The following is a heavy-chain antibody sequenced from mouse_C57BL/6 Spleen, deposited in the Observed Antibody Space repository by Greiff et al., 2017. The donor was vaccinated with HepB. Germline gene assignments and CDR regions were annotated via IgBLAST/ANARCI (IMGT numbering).Heavy chain of an antibody. J-gene: IGHJ4*01. Sequence: QVQLQQSGAELVKPGASVKLSCKASGYTFTSYWMQWVKQRPGQGLEWIGEIDPSDSYTNYNQKFKGKATLTVDPSSSTAYMQLSSLTSEDSAVYYCARGGQLSLMDYWGQGTSVTVSS. V-gene: IGHV1-50*01. CDR1: GYTFTSYW. CDR2: IDPSDSYT. D-gene: IGHD3-2*02. CDR3: ARGGQLSLMDY.